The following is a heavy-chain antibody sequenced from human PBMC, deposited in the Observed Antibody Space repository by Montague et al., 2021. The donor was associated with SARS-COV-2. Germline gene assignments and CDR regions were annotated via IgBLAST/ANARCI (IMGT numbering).Heavy chain of an antibody. Sequence: SETLSLTCTVSGDCTSCPNCYWGWIRQAPGKGLDWIGTIYNSGTTYYNPSLKSRLTISIDTSKNQFSLKLTSVTAADTAVYYCARHRNYGDHSLDNWFHPWGQGTLVTVSS. CDR3: ARHRNYGDHSLDNWFHP. CDR2: IYNSGTT. D-gene: IGHD4-17*01. J-gene: IGHJ5*02. V-gene: IGHV4-39*01. CDR1: GDCTSCPNCY.